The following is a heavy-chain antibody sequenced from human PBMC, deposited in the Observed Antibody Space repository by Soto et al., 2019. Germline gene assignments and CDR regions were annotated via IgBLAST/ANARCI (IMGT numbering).Heavy chain of an antibody. V-gene: IGHV1-46*01. CDR1: GYTFTSYY. J-gene: IGHJ4*02. CDR3: ARDDFFYSCSHYIDYFNF. Sequence: ASVKVSCKTSGYTFTSYYMHWVRQAPGQGLEWMGMINRGGGNTSYAQQFQGRVTFTRDTSTSTVYMQLSSLTSEDTAVYYCARDDFFYSCSHYIDYFNFCGQGSLVPVSS. D-gene: IGHD1-26*01. CDR2: INRGGGNT.